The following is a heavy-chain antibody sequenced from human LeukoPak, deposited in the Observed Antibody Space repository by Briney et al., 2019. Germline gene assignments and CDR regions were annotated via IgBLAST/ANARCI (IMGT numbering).Heavy chain of an antibody. J-gene: IGHJ6*02. D-gene: IGHD3-9*01. CDR2: ISSSGSTI. CDR1: GFNFSTYT. Sequence: GGFLRLSCAASGFNFSTYTMNWVRRAPGKGLEWVSYISSSGSTIYYADSVKGRFTISRDNAKNSLYLQIKSLRDEDTAVYYCAGRTGLYFYGMDVWGQGTTVTVS. V-gene: IGHV3-48*02. CDR3: AGRTGLYFYGMDV.